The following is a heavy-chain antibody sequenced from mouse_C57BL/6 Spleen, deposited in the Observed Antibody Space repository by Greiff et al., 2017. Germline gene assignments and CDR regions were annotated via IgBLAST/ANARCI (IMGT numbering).Heavy chain of an antibody. CDR3: ARSGITTVVAPYFDY. CDR1: GYTFTSYW. D-gene: IGHD1-1*01. CDR2: IDPNSGGT. J-gene: IGHJ2*01. Sequence: QVQLQQPGAELVKPGASVKLSCKASGYTFTSYWMHWVKQRPGRGLEWIGRIDPNSGGTKYNEKFKSKDTLTVDKPSSTAYMQLSSLTSEDSAVYYCARSGITTVVAPYFDYWGQGTTLTVSS. V-gene: IGHV1-72*01.